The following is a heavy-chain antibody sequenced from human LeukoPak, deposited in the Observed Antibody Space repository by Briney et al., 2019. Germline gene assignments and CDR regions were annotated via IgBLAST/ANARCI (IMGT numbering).Heavy chain of an antibody. V-gene: IGHV1-18*04. CDR2: ISAYNGNT. D-gene: IGHD3-9*01. Sequence: ASVNVSCKASGYTLTDHHILWLRQVPGQGLEWMGWISAYNGNTNYAQKLQGRVTMTTDTSTSTAYMELRSLRSDDTAVYYCAREGGRYYDILTGYYRSAFDIWGQGTMVTVSS. J-gene: IGHJ3*02. CDR1: GYTLTDHH. CDR3: AREGGRYYDILTGYYRSAFDI.